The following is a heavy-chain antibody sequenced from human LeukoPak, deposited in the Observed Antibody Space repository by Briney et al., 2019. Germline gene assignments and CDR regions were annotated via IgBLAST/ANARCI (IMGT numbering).Heavy chain of an antibody. CDR1: GGSISSGSYY. D-gene: IGHD2-21*01. J-gene: IGHJ4*02. V-gene: IGHV4-61*02. Sequence: TTSETLSLTCTVSGGSISSGSYYWSWIRQPAGKGLEWIGRIYTSGSTNYNPSLKSRVTISVDTSKNQFSLKLSSVTAADTAVYYCASSPLVVKYYFDYWGQGTLVTVSS. CDR2: IYTSGST. CDR3: ASSPLVVKYYFDY.